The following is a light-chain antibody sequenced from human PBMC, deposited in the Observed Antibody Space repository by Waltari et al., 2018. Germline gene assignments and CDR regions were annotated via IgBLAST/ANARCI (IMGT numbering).Light chain of an antibody. V-gene: IGLV2-8*01. CDR3: SSYVANNNPV. Sequence: QSALTQPSSASGSPGQSVTISCTGTSSDVGGYNFVSWYHPHPGHAPRLIIYEVSERPSGVPDRFSGSKSGNTASLTVSGLQAEDEADYYCSSYVANNNPVFGGGTKLTVL. CDR1: SSDVGGYNF. J-gene: IGLJ2*01. CDR2: EVS.